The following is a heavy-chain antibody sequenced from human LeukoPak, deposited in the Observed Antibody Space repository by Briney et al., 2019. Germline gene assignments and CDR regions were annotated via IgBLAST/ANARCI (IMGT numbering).Heavy chain of an antibody. V-gene: IGHV4-59*01. CDR2: ISYDGNT. Sequence: SETLSLTCTVSGDSIRNSYWSWIRQSPGKGLEWIGYISYDGNTNYNPSLKSRITMSQDTSKNQFSLNLTSVTAAHAAMYFCARGGPSSKYFDYWGQGTLVTVSS. J-gene: IGHJ4*02. CDR1: GDSIRNSY. CDR3: ARGGPSSKYFDY. D-gene: IGHD6-6*01.